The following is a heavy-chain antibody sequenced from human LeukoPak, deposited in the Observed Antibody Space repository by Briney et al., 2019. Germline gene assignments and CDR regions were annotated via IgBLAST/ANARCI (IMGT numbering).Heavy chain of an antibody. CDR1: GGSISSYY. Sequence: SETLSLTCTVAGGSISSYYWSWIRQPPRRGQEWIGYISYNGGTNYNPSLKSRVTISVDTSNNHVSLQLSSVTASDTAVYYCAGTTEGYCRGGSCYYYCYYLDVWGKGTMVTVSS. J-gene: IGHJ6*03. CDR3: AGTTEGYCRGGSCYYYCYYLDV. CDR2: ISYNGGT. D-gene: IGHD2-15*01. V-gene: IGHV4-59*12.